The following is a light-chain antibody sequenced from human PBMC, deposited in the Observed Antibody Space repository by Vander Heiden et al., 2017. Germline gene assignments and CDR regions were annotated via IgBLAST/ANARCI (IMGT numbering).Light chain of an antibody. CDR1: SSDVGTYNF. CDR3: SSYAGSNTYV. Sequence: QSALTQPPSASGSPGQSVTISCTGSSSDVGTYNFVSWYQLHPGNAPKLMIYEVTKRPSGVPDRFSGSKSGDTASLTVSGLQADDEAEYYCSSYAGSNTYVFGTGTRVTVL. CDR2: EVT. V-gene: IGLV2-8*01. J-gene: IGLJ1*01.